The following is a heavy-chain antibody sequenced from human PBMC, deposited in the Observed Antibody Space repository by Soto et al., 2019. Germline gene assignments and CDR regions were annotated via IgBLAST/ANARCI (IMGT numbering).Heavy chain of an antibody. CDR2: ISIDGSNT. V-gene: IGHV3-74*02. J-gene: IGHJ6*02. Sequence: EVQLLESGGGLVQPGGSLRLSCAASGFTFSNYAMNWVRQAPGKGLEWVSRISIDGSNTIYADSVKGRFTISRDNARNTLYLQMNSLRAEDTAVYYCTRANNYGMDVWGQGTTVTVSS. CDR1: GFTFSNYA. CDR3: TRANNYGMDV.